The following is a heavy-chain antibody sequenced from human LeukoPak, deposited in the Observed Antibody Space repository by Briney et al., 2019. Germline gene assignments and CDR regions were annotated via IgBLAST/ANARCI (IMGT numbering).Heavy chain of an antibody. CDR2: ISYDGSNK. D-gene: IGHD6-19*01. Sequence: GGSLRLSCAASGFTFSSYAMHWVRQAPGKGLEWVAVISYDGSNKYYADSVKGRFTISRDNSKNTLYLQMNSLRAEDTAVYYCARPIKERHSSGWYPKNWGQGTLVTVSS. CDR1: GFTFSSYA. V-gene: IGHV3-30-3*01. CDR3: ARPIKERHSSGWYPKN. J-gene: IGHJ4*02.